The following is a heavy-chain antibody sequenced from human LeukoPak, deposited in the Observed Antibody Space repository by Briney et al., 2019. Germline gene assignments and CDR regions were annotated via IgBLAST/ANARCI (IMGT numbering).Heavy chain of an antibody. CDR1: GFTFSDYY. Sequence: GGPLRLSCAASGFTFSDYYMNWIRQAPGRGLEWLSYISNTGSAMYYADSVKGRFTISRDNAKNSLYLQMNSLTAEDTAIYYCASDSSGYFGPWGQGTLVTVSS. D-gene: IGHD3-22*01. CDR2: ISNTGSAM. CDR3: ASDSSGYFGP. J-gene: IGHJ5*02. V-gene: IGHV3-11*01.